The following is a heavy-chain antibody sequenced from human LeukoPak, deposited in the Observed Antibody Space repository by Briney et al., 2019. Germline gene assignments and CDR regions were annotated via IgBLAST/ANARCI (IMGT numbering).Heavy chain of an antibody. D-gene: IGHD2-21*01. J-gene: IGHJ4*02. V-gene: IGHV3-23*01. CDR3: AKDRTAVGVIFDY. CDR2: ISGSGGST. CDR1: GFTFSSYA. Sequence: PGGSLRPSCAASGFTFSSYAMSWVRQAPGKGLEWVSAISGSGGSTYYADSVKGRFTISRDNSKNTLYLQMNSLRAEDTAVYYCAKDRTAVGVIFDYWGQGTLVTVSS.